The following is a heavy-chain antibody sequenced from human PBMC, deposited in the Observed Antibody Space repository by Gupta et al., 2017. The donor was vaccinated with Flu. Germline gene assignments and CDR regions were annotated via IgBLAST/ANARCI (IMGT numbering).Heavy chain of an antibody. Sequence: QVQLQESGPGPVTPSATLSLTCTFSGGSISPYYWTWIRQPPGKGLEWMGYIYYSGNTKYSPSLKSRVTISVDTSKNQFSLRLNAVTAADTAVYYCARGYTNSSGGFDYWGQGTLVTVSS. V-gene: IGHV4-59*01. D-gene: IGHD2-8*01. CDR3: ARGYTNSSGGFDY. CDR2: IYYSGNT. CDR1: GGSISPYY. J-gene: IGHJ4*02.